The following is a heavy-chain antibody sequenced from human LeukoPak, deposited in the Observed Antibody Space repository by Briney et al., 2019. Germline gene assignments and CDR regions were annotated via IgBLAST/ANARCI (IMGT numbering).Heavy chain of an antibody. Sequence: SETLSLTCTVSGGSINSGSYYWTWIRQPAGKGLEWIGRIYTSGSTNYNPSLKSRVTISVDTSKNQFSLKLSSVTAADTAVYYCARDSADMTTVAYYYYYYMDVWGKGTTVTISS. J-gene: IGHJ6*03. CDR1: GGSINSGSYY. D-gene: IGHD4-17*01. V-gene: IGHV4-61*02. CDR2: IYTSGST. CDR3: ARDSADMTTVAYYYYYYMDV.